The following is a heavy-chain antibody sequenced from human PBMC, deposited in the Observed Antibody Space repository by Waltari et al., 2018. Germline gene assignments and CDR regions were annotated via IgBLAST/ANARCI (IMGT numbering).Heavy chain of an antibody. Sequence: EVQLVESGGGLVKPGGSLRLSCAASGFTFSSYSMHWVRQAPGKGLEWVSSISSSSSYIYYADSVKGRFTISRDNAKNSLYLQMNSLRAEDTAVYYCASDTGIAAAGTFDYWGQGTLVTVSS. D-gene: IGHD6-13*01. V-gene: IGHV3-21*01. CDR3: ASDTGIAAAGTFDY. CDR2: ISSSSSYI. J-gene: IGHJ4*02. CDR1: GFTFSSYS.